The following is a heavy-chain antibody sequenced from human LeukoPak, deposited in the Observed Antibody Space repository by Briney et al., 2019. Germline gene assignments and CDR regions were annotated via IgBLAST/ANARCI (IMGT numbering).Heavy chain of an antibody. Sequence: SETLSLTCTVSGGSISSSTSGWGWYWGWIRQPPGKGLEWIGYIYYSGSTNYNPSLKSRVTISVDTSKNQFSLKLSSVTAADTAVYYCARTDYDFWSGYRYYYYYYMDVWGKGTTVTVSS. V-gene: IGHV4-61*05. CDR2: IYYSGST. CDR3: ARTDYDFWSGYRYYYYYYMDV. CDR1: GGSISSSTSGWGWY. J-gene: IGHJ6*03. D-gene: IGHD3-3*01.